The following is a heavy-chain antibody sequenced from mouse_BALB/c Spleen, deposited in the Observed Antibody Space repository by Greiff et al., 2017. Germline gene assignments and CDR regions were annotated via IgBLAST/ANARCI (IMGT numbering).Heavy chain of an antibody. CDR3: TTITTALYYFDY. J-gene: IGHJ2*01. V-gene: IGHV1S22*01. CDR1: GYTFTSYW. CDR2: IYPGSGST. Sequence: LKQPGSELVRPGASVKLSCKASGYTFTSYWMHWVKQRPGQGLEWIGNIYPGSGSTNYDEKFKSKATLTVDTSSSTAYMQLSSLTSEDSAVYYCTTITTALYYFDYWGQGTTLTVSS. D-gene: IGHD1-2*01.